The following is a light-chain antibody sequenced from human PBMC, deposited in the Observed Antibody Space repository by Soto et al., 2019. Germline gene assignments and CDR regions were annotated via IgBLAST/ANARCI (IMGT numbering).Light chain of an antibody. CDR2: AAS. V-gene: IGKV3-15*01. CDR1: ESVTSS. CDR3: QQYNIWPLWT. Sequence: EIVMTHSPATLSVSPGDRATLSCMASESVTSSLAWYQQKPGQPPRLLIYAASTRATDVPARFSGGGSETEFTITISSLQSEDFAVYFCQQYNIWPLWTFGQGTKVDIK. J-gene: IGKJ1*01.